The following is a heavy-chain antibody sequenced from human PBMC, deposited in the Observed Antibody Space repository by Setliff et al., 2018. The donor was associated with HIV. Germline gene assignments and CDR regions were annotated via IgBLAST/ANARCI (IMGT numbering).Heavy chain of an antibody. CDR3: ARGNWNDHDALDI. CDR1: GFTFDDYG. D-gene: IGHD1-20*01. Sequence: GGSLRLSCAASGFTFDDYGMSWLRQAPGKGLEWVSGINWNGGSTGYADSVKGRFTISRDNAKNSLYLQMNSLRAEDTALYFCARGNWNDHDALDIWGQGTMVTVSS. V-gene: IGHV3-20*04. J-gene: IGHJ3*02. CDR2: INWNGGST.